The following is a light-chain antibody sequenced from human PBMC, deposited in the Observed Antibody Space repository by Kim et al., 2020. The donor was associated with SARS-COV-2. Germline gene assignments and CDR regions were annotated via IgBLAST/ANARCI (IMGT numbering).Light chain of an antibody. CDR2: DAS. J-gene: IGKJ1*01. Sequence: GDRVTITCRTSQSINNWLAWYQQKPGKAPNLLIYDASILESGVPSRFSGSGSGTQFTLTISSLQPDDFATYYCQEYKSDSWTFGQGTKVDIK. CDR3: QEYKSDSWT. CDR1: QSINNW. V-gene: IGKV1-5*01.